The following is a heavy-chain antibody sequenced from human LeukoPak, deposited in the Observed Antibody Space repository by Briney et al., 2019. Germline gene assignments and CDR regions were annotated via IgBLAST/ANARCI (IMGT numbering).Heavy chain of an antibody. D-gene: IGHD1-26*01. Sequence: GGSLRLSCAASGFTFSSYGMHWVRQAPGKGLGWVAFIRYDGSNKYYADSVKGRFTISRDNSKNMLYLQMNSLRAEDTAVYYCAKGGRGSSAGDYWGQGTLVTVSS. CDR3: AKGGRGSSAGDY. CDR1: GFTFSSYG. V-gene: IGHV3-30*02. J-gene: IGHJ4*02. CDR2: IRYDGSNK.